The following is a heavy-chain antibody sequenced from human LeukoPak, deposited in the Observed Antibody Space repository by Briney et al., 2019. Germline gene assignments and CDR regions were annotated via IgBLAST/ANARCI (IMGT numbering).Heavy chain of an antibody. CDR1: GFTFSSYG. Sequence: GRSLRLSCAASGFTFSSYGMHWVRQAPGKGLEWVAVISYDGSNKYYADSVKGRFTISRDNSKNTLYLQMNSLRAEDTAVYYCAKDPSGSYYKVGPMYMDVWGQGTTVTVSS. CDR3: AKDPSGSYYKVGPMYMDV. V-gene: IGHV3-30*18. CDR2: ISYDGSNK. D-gene: IGHD3-10*01. J-gene: IGHJ6*02.